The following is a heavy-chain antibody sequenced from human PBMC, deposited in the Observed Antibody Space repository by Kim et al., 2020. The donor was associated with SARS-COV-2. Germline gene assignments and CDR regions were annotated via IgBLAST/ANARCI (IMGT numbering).Heavy chain of an antibody. Sequence: SETLSLTCTVSGGSISSYYWSWIRQPPGKGLEWIGYIYYSGSTNYNPSLKSRVTISVDTTKNQFSLKLSSVTAAATAVYYCARGEEFGDYEKNFDYWGQGTLVTVSS. CDR3: ARGEEFGDYEKNFDY. CDR1: GGSISSYY. CDR2: IYYSGST. D-gene: IGHD4-17*01. V-gene: IGHV4-59*01. J-gene: IGHJ4*02.